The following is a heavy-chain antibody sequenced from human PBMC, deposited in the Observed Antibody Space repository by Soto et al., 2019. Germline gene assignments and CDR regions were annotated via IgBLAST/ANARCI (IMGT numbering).Heavy chain of an antibody. Sequence: QVQLVQSGAEVRKPGSSVKVSCKASGGTFSRHAISWVRQAPGQGLEWMGGIIPIFGTANHAQKFQGRVTIIADESTSKVYMELSRLRSEETAMYYCARGWGYDSNDYYYAYWGQGTLVIVSS. CDR3: ARGWGYDSNDYYYAY. J-gene: IGHJ4*02. V-gene: IGHV1-69*01. D-gene: IGHD3-22*01. CDR2: IIPIFGTA. CDR1: GGTFSRHA.